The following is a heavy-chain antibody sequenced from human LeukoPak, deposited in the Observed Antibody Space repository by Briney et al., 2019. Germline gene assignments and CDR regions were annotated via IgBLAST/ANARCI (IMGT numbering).Heavy chain of an antibody. J-gene: IGHJ3*02. V-gene: IGHV3-30*02. Sequence: GGSLRLSCAASGFTFSNYGMHWVRQAPGKGLEWVAFIRYDGSNKYYADSMKGRFTISRDNSKNTVYLQMNSLRAEDTAVYYCARGRDGYNLVDAFDIWGQGIMVTVSS. CDR1: GFTFSNYG. CDR2: IRYDGSNK. CDR3: ARGRDGYNLVDAFDI. D-gene: IGHD5-24*01.